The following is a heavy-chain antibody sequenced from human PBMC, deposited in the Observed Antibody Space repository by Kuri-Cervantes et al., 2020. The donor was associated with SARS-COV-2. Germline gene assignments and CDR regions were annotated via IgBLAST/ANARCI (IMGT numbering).Heavy chain of an antibody. CDR3: ARERYIMVGGVILRSEFDY. CDR2: IKQDGSER. V-gene: IGHV3-7*01. J-gene: IGHJ4*02. Sequence: GESLKISCAASGFTFSSYWMSWVRQAPGKGLEWVANIKQDGSERYYVDSVKGRFTISRDNAKNSLYLQMNSLRAEDTAVYYCARERYIMVGGVILRSEFDYWGQGTLVTVSS. D-gene: IGHD3-10*01. CDR1: GFTFSSYW.